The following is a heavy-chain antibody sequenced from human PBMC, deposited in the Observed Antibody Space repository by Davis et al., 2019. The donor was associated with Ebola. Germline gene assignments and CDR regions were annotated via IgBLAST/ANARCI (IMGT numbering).Heavy chain of an antibody. CDR2: IKQDGSEK. Sequence: GGSLRLSCAASGFTFSSYWMSWVRQAPGKGLEWVANIKQDGSEKYYVDSVKGRFTISRDNAKNSLYLQMNSLRAEDTAVYYCARDHIDLWGWFDPWGQGTLVTVSS. J-gene: IGHJ5*02. D-gene: IGHD3-16*01. CDR3: ARDHIDLWGWFDP. CDR1: GFTFSSYW. V-gene: IGHV3-7*01.